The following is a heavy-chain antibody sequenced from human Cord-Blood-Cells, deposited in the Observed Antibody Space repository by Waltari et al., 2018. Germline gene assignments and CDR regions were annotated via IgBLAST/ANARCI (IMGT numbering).Heavy chain of an antibody. V-gene: IGHV1-69*01. CDR3: ARGLAPQLVPLDAFDI. Sequence: QVQLVQSGAEVKKPGSSVKVSCKASGGTFSSYAISWVRQAPGQGLEWMGGIIPIVGTANYAQKFQGRVTITADESTSTAYMELSSLRSEDTAVYYCARGLAPQLVPLDAFDIWGQGTMVTVSS. CDR1: GGTFSSYA. D-gene: IGHD6-13*01. CDR2: IIPIVGTA. J-gene: IGHJ3*02.